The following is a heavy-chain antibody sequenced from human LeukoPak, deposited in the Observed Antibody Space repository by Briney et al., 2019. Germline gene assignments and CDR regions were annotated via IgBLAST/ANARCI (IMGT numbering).Heavy chain of an antibody. Sequence: ASVKVSCKASGYTFTSYGISWARQAPGQGLEWMGWISAYDDKRNSVQRFQDRITMTTDTSTSTSYLELRNLRSDDTAVFYCAREIATGTTFRIFDYWGQGTLVTVSS. CDR3: AREIATGTTFRIFDY. D-gene: IGHD1-7*01. J-gene: IGHJ4*02. V-gene: IGHV1-18*01. CDR1: GYTFTSYG. CDR2: ISAYDDKR.